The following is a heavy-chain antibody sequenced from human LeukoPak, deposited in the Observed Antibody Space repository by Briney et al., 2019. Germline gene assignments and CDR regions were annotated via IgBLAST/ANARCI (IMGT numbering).Heavy chain of an antibody. D-gene: IGHD6-13*01. CDR2: ISGSGGST. V-gene: IGHV3-23*01. CDR3: ARGAYSISSPGRDY. CDR1: GFTFSSYA. Sequence: GGSLRLSCAASGFTFSSYAMSWVRQAPGKGLEWVSAISGSGGSTYYADSVKGRFTISRDNAKNSLYLQMNSLRAEDTAVYYCARGAYSISSPGRDYWGQGTLVTVSS. J-gene: IGHJ4*02.